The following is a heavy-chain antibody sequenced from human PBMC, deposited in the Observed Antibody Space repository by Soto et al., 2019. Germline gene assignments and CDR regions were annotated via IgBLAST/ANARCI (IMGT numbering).Heavy chain of an antibody. V-gene: IGHV4-61*01. CDR3: ARVLKQWLGGYYYGMDV. CDR2: VYYSGST. CDR1: GGSIISASHS. J-gene: IGHJ6*02. D-gene: IGHD6-19*01. Sequence: SETLSLTCAFSGGSIISASHSWTWIRQPPGEGLEWIGYVYYSGSTIYNPSLKSRVTISVDTPKNQFSLKLSSVTAADTAVYYCARVLKQWLGGYYYGMDVWGQGTTVTVSS.